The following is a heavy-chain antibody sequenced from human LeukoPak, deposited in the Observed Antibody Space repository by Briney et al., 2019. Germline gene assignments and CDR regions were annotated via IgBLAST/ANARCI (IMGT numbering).Heavy chain of an antibody. Sequence: GGSLRLSCAASGFTFSSYEMNWVRQAPGKGLEWVSYISSSGSTIYYSDSVKGRLTISRDNAKNSVYLQMDSLRAEDTAVYYCARDPSTWNGYSDYWGQGTLVTVSS. V-gene: IGHV3-48*03. CDR3: ARDPSTWNGYSDY. CDR2: ISSSGSTI. D-gene: IGHD3-3*01. CDR1: GFTFSSYE. J-gene: IGHJ4*02.